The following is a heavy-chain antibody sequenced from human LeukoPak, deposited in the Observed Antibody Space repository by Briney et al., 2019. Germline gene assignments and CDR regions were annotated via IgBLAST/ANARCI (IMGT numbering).Heavy chain of an antibody. J-gene: IGHJ4*02. Sequence: SETLSLTCTVSGGSVSSGSYYWSWIRQPPGKGLEWIGYIYYSGSTNYNPSLKSRVTISVDTSKNQFSLKLSSVTAADTAVYYCAREFRFYFDYWGQGTLVTVSS. CDR3: AREFRFYFDY. CDR1: GGSVSSGSYY. V-gene: IGHV4-61*01. D-gene: IGHD3-16*01. CDR2: IYYSGST.